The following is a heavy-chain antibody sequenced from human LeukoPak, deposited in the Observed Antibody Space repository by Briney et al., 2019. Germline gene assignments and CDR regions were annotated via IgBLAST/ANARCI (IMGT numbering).Heavy chain of an antibody. CDR3: AKGRSSGWYKFDY. D-gene: IGHD6-19*01. CDR2: ISGSGGST. J-gene: IGHJ4*02. Sequence: GGSLRLSCAASGFTFSSYVMSWVRQAPGKGLEWVSAISGSGGSTCYADSVKGRFTISRDNSKNTLYLQMNSLRAEDTAVYYCAKGRSSGWYKFDYWGQGTLVTVSS. CDR1: GFTFSSYV. V-gene: IGHV3-23*01.